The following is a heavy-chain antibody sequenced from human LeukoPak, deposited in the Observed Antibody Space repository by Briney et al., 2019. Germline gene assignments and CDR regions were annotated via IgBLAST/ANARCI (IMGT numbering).Heavy chain of an antibody. J-gene: IGHJ4*02. CDR1: GFTFSSHG. D-gene: IGHD1/OR15-1a*01. V-gene: IGHV3-33*01. CDR3: ARWGNNKILDY. CDR2: IWYDGSDK. Sequence: GGSLRLSCAASGFTFSSHGMHWIRQAPGKGLEWVAVIWYDGSDKYYADSVKGRFIISRDNSKNTLDLQMNSLRAEDTAVYYCARWGNNKILDYWGQGTLVTVSS.